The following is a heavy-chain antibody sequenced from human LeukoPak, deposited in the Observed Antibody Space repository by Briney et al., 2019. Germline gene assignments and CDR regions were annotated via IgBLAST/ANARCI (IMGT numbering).Heavy chain of an antibody. CDR3: ARRRYYDFWSGWGALNY. V-gene: IGHV4-39*01. CDR2: IYYTGST. Sequence: PSETLSLTCTVSGASISSNSNYWGWIRQPPGKGLEWIGSIYYTGSTYYNPSLKSRVTISVDTSKNQFSLKLSSVTAADTAVYYCARRRYYDFWSGWGALNYWGQGTLVTVSS. D-gene: IGHD3-3*01. J-gene: IGHJ4*02. CDR1: GASISSNSNY.